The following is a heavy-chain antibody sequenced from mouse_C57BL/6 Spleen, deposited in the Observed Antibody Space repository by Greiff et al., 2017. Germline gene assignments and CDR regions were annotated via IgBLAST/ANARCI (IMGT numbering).Heavy chain of an antibody. V-gene: IGHV1-19*01. D-gene: IGHD2-4*01. J-gene: IGHJ2*01. CDR3: ARRNDYDEVYFDY. CDR2: INPYNGGT. CDR1: GYTFTDYY. Sequence: VQLQQSGPVLVKPGASVKMSCKASGYTFTDYYMNWVKQSPGKSLEWIGVINPYNGGTSYNQKFKGKATLTVNKSSTTAYMELNSLTSEDSAVYYCARRNDYDEVYFDYWGQGTTLTVSS.